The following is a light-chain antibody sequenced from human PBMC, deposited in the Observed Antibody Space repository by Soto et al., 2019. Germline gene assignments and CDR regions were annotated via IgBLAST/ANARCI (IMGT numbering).Light chain of an antibody. Sequence: DNQMTQSPSTLSGSVGDRITITCRASQTISSWLAWYQQKPGKAPKLLIYKASTLKSGVPSRFSGSGSGTEFTLTISSLQPDDFATYYCQHYNSSSEAFGQGTKVELK. J-gene: IGKJ1*01. CDR3: QHYNSSSEA. CDR1: QTISSW. CDR2: KAS. V-gene: IGKV1-5*03.